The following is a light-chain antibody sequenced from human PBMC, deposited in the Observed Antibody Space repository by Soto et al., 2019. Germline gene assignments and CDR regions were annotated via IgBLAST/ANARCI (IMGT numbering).Light chain of an antibody. CDR2: DVT. Sequence: QSVLTQPASVSGCPGQSITISCTGTSSDVGGFNYVSWYQQHPGKAPKLMIYDVTNRPSGVSYRFSGSKSGNTASLTISGLQAEDEADYYCNSYTSSSTYAFGTG. CDR1: SSDVGGFNY. CDR3: NSYTSSSTYA. J-gene: IGLJ1*01. V-gene: IGLV2-14*03.